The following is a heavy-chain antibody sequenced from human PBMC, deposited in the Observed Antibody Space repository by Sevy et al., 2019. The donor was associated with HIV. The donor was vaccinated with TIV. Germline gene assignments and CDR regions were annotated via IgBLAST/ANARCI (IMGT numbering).Heavy chain of an antibody. CDR3: ARHELTYYYDSSGYWGLYNWFDP. J-gene: IGHJ5*02. D-gene: IGHD3-22*01. CDR1: GYSFTSYW. Sequence: GESLKISCKGSGYSFTSYWIGWVRQMPGKGLEWMGIIYPGDSDTRYSRAYQGQVTISADKSISTAYLQWSSLKASDTAMYYGARHELTYYYDSSGYWGLYNWFDPWGQGTLVTVSS. CDR2: IYPGDSDT. V-gene: IGHV5-51*01.